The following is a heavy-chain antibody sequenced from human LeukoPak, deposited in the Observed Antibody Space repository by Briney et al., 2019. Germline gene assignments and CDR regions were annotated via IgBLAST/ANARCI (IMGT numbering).Heavy chain of an antibody. CDR2: INPNSGGT. D-gene: IGHD1-26*01. J-gene: IGHJ6*02. CDR3: VRASGTYSYYNMDV. Sequence: ASVKVSCKASGYTFTGYYMHWVRQAPGQGLEWMRWINPNSGGTNYAQKFQGWVTMTRDTSISTAYMELSRLRSDDTAVYYCVRASGTYSYYNMDVWGQGTTVTVSS. V-gene: IGHV1-2*04. CDR1: GYTFTGYY.